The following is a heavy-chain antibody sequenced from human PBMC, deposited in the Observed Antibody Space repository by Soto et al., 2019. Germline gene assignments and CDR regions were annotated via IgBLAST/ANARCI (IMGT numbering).Heavy chain of an antibody. CDR1: GGSXSGYY. V-gene: IGHV4-34*01. D-gene: IGHD3-10*01. CDR2: INHSGST. CDR3: ARESAGSGKNNWFDP. Sequence: SETLSLTCAVYGGSXSGYYWSWIRQPPGKGLEWIGEINHSGSTNYNPSLKSRVTISVDTSKNQFSLKLSSVTAADTAVYYCARESAGSGKNNWFDPWGQGTLVTVSS. J-gene: IGHJ5*02.